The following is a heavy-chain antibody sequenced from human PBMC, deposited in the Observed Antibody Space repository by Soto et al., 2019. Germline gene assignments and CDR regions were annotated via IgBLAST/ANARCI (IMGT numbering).Heavy chain of an antibody. J-gene: IGHJ6*02. CDR2: INHSGST. D-gene: IGHD6-13*01. Sequence: TLSLTCAVYGGSFSGYYWSWIRQPPGKGLEWIGEINHSGSTNYNPSLKSRVTISVDTSKNQFSLKLSSVTAADTAVYYCARGDSSSHMDVWGQGTTVTVS. V-gene: IGHV4-34*01. CDR3: ARGDSSSHMDV. CDR1: GGSFSGYY.